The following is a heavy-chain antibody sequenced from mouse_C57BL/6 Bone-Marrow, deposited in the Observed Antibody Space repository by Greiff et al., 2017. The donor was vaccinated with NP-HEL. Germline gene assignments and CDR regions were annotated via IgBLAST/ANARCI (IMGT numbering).Heavy chain of an antibody. CDR2: IHPNSGST. J-gene: IGHJ3*01. Sequence: QVQLQQPGAELVKPGASVKLSCKASGYTFTSYWMHWVKQRPGQGLEWIGMIHPNSGSTNYNEKFKSKAKLTVDKSSSTAYMQLSSLTSEDSAVYYCARGYYDYVSPWFAYWGQGTLVTVSA. V-gene: IGHV1-64*01. D-gene: IGHD2-4*01. CDR1: GYTFTSYW. CDR3: ARGYYDYVSPWFAY.